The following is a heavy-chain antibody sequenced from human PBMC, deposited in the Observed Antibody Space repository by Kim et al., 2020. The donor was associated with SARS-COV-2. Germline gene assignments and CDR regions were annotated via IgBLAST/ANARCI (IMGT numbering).Heavy chain of an antibody. Sequence: SETLSLTCTVSGGSISSYYWSWIRQPPGKGLEWIGYIYYSGSTNYNPSLKSRVTISVDTSKNQFSLKLSSVTAADTAVYYCARAEGGLLWFGTEVLDAVDLWGQGTMVTVSS. CDR2: IYYSGST. J-gene: IGHJ3*01. V-gene: IGHV4-59*01. CDR3: ARAEGGLLWFGTEVLDAVDL. CDR1: GGSISSYY. D-gene: IGHD3-10*01.